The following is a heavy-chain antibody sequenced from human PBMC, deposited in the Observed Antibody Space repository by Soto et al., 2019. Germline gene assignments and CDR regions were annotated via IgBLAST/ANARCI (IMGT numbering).Heavy chain of an antibody. CDR2: ISYDGSNK. J-gene: IGHJ3*02. Sequence: GGSLRLSCAASGFTFSSYGMHWVRQAPGKGLEWVAVISYDGSNKYYADSVKGRFTISRDNSKNTLYLQMNSLRAEDTAVYYCAKDVGGSSGWYGAFDIWGQGTMVTVSS. CDR1: GFTFSSYG. D-gene: IGHD6-19*01. V-gene: IGHV3-30*18. CDR3: AKDVGGSSGWYGAFDI.